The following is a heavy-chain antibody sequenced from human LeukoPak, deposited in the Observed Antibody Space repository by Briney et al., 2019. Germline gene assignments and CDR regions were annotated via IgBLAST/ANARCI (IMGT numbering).Heavy chain of an antibody. D-gene: IGHD4-17*01. V-gene: IGHV3-21*04. Sequence: PGGSLILSCAASGFTFSSYSMNWVRQAPGKGLEWVSSISSSSSYIYYADSVKGRFTISRDNAKNSLYLQMNSLRAEDTAVYYCAKLRTVTTSLLFDYWGQGTLVTVSS. CDR1: GFTFSSYS. J-gene: IGHJ4*02. CDR3: AKLRTVTTSLLFDY. CDR2: ISSSSSYI.